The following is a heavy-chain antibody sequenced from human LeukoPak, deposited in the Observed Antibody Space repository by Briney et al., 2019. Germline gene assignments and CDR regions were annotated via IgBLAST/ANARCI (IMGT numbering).Heavy chain of an antibody. CDR2: IYSSGSI. CDR3: ARSALVAHWFDP. D-gene: IGHD2-21*01. J-gene: IGHJ5*02. V-gene: IGHV4-4*07. Sequence: SSETLSLTCTVSGGSISSYYWSWIRQPAGKGLEWIGRIYSSGSINYNPSLKSRVTMSVDTSKNQFSLNLRFMTAADTAVYYCARSALVAHWFDPWGQGTLVTVSS. CDR1: GGSISSYY.